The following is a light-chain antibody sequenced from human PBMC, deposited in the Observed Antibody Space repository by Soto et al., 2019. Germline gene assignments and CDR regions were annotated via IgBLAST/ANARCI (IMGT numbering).Light chain of an antibody. V-gene: IGKV3-11*01. Sequence: EIVLTQSPATLSLSPGERATLSCRASQSVSSYLGWYQQKPGQAPRILIYDASNRATGIPARFSGSGSGTDFNLTISRLETEDFAVYECQQRSNWTRTFGQGTKVDIK. CDR1: QSVSSY. CDR3: QQRSNWTRT. CDR2: DAS. J-gene: IGKJ1*01.